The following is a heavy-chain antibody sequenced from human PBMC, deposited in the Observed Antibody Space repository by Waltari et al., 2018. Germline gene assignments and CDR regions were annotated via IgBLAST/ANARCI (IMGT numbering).Heavy chain of an antibody. CDR3: ARGLAAAGTVDY. CDR1: GGSFSGYY. CDR2: INHSGST. D-gene: IGHD6-13*01. V-gene: IGHV4-34*01. J-gene: IGHJ4*02. Sequence: QVQLQQWGAGLLKPSETLSLTCAVYGGSFSGYYWSWIRQPPGKGLEGIGEINHSGSTNYNPSLKSRVTISVDTSKNQFSLKLSSVTAADTAVYYCARGLAAAGTVDYWGQGTLVTVSS.